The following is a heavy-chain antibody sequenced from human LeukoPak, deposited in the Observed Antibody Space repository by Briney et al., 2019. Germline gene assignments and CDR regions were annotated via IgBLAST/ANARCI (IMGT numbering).Heavy chain of an antibody. D-gene: IGHD3-16*01. J-gene: IGHJ6*02. CDR1: GGSISSYY. CDR2: IYYSGST. Sequence: SETLSLTCTVSGGSISSYYWSWIRQPPGKGLEWIGYIYYSGSTNYNPSLKSRVTISVDTSKNQFSLKLSSVTAADTAVYYCARVLRGRHNGVDVWGQGTTVTVSS. V-gene: IGHV4-59*08. CDR3: ARVLRGRHNGVDV.